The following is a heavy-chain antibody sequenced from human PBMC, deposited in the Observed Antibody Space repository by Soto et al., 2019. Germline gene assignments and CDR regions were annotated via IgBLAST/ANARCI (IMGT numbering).Heavy chain of an antibody. D-gene: IGHD2-21*01. CDR3: ARSLLLGDF. CDR1: GYTFIHYY. CDR2: INPNGGST. J-gene: IGHJ4*02. V-gene: IGHV1-46*01. Sequence: QVQLVQSGAEVKKPGASVKISCKASGYTFIHYYIHWVRQAPGQGLEWMAIINPNGGSTNYAQKCQGRVTVTSDTSTTTVSMELNSLESDDTAVYFCARSLLLGDFWGQGTMVTVSS.